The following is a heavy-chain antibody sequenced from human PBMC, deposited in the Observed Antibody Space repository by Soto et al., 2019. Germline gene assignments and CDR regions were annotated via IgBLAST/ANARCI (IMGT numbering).Heavy chain of an antibody. V-gene: IGHV4-59*01. D-gene: IGHD5-18*01. CDR3: ARGRFTAMVKHDYYGMDV. Sequence: QVQLQESGPGLVKPSETLSLTCTVSGGSISSYYWSWIRQPPGKGLEWIGYIYYSGSTNYNPSLKSRVTISVDTSKNQFSLKLSSVTAADTAVYYCARGRFTAMVKHDYYGMDVW. CDR1: GGSISSYY. J-gene: IGHJ6*01. CDR2: IYYSGST.